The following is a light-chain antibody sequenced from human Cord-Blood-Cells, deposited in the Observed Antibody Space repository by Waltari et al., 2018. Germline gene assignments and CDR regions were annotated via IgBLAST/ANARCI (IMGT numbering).Light chain of an antibody. J-gene: IGLJ3*02. Sequence: QSVLTQPPSVSGAPGQRVTISCTGSSSNIGAGYDVPWYQQLPGTAPKLMIYDVSKRPSGVSNRFSGSKSGNTASLTISGLQAEDEADYYCSSYTSSSTWVFGGGTKLTVL. CDR2: DVS. CDR1: SSNIGAGYD. V-gene: IGLV1-40*01. CDR3: SSYTSSSTWV.